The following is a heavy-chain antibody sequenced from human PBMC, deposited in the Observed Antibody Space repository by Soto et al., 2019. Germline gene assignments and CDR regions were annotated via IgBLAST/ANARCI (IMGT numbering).Heavy chain of an antibody. CDR2: ISSSGSTI. CDR1: GFTFSSYE. J-gene: IGHJ4*02. V-gene: IGHV3-48*03. CDR3: ARDQYSSSWGGPDY. Sequence: EVQLVESGGGLVQPGGSLRLSCAASGFTFSSYEMNWVRQAPGKGLEWVSYISSSGSTIYYADSVKGRFTISRDNAKNSLYLQMNSLRAEDTAVYYCARDQYSSSWGGPDYWGQGTLVTVSS. D-gene: IGHD6-13*01.